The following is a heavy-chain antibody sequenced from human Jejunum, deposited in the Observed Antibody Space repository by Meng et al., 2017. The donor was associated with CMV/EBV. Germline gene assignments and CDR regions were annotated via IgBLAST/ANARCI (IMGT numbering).Heavy chain of an antibody. Sequence: QLQLVQSGAEVKKPGASVRVSCKASGYTFTHHGISWIRQSPGQGLEWMGWNRCYNGDANYAQKLQRRVTMTTDTSTNTAYMDLRSLRSDDTAVYYCARDPSNTSGRYAYFDYWGQGTLVTASS. V-gene: IGHV1-18*01. CDR2: NRCYNGDA. CDR1: GYTFTHHG. D-gene: IGHD6-19*01. J-gene: IGHJ4*02. CDR3: ARDPSNTSGRYAYFDY.